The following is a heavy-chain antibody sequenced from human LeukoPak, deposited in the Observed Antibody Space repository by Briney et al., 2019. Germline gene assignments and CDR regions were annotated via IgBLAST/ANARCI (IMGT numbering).Heavy chain of an antibody. D-gene: IGHD4-23*01. Sequence: GGSLRLSCAASGFTFSSYWMHWVRQAPGKGLEWVAVISYDGSNKYYADSVKGRFTISRDNSKNTLYLQMNSLRAEDTAVYYCAREWGREGTVVTGGYFDYWGQGTLVTVSS. CDR1: GFTFSSYW. J-gene: IGHJ4*02. CDR3: AREWGREGTVVTGGYFDY. V-gene: IGHV3-30-3*01. CDR2: ISYDGSNK.